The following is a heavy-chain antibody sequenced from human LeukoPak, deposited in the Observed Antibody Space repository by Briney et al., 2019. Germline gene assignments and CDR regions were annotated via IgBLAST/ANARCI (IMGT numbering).Heavy chain of an antibody. CDR1: GFTFSNAW. D-gene: IGHD1-1*01. V-gene: IGHV3-15*01. CDR3: TTDRRDWNPRD. J-gene: IGHJ4*02. Sequence: GGSLRLSCAASGFTFSNAWMSWVRQAPGKGLEWVGRIKSKTDGGTIDYAAPVKGRFTISRDDSKNTLYQQMNSLKTEDTAVYYCTTDRRDWNPRDWGQGTLVTVSS. CDR2: IKSKTDGGTI.